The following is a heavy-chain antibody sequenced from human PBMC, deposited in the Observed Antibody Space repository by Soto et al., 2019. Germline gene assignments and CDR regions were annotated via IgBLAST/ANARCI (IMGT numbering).Heavy chain of an antibody. D-gene: IGHD6-19*01. CDR2: IKQDGSEK. Sequence: PGGSLRLSCAASGVTPSSYWMNWVRQAPGKGLEWVANIKQDGSEKYYVDSVKGRFIISRDNAKKALYLQMNSLRAEDTAVYYCARDADASGWYHYGMDVWGQGTMVTV. CDR3: ARDADASGWYHYGMDV. V-gene: IGHV3-7*01. J-gene: IGHJ6*02. CDR1: GVTPSSYW.